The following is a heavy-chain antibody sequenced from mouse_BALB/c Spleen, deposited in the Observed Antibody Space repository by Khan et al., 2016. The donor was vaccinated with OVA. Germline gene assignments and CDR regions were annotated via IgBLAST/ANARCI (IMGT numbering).Heavy chain of an antibody. CDR3: ARAGYGSFGF. V-gene: IGHV1S29*02. CDR2: IFPNTGDT. J-gene: IGHJ3*01. D-gene: IGHD1-2*01. CDR1: GYTFTDYN. Sequence: VQLQQSGPELVKPGASVKISCKASGYTFTDYNMDWVRQSQGESLEWIGYIFPNTGDTGYNQKFKTKATLTVDSSSNTAYIELRSLTSDDSAVYFCARAGYGSFGFWGQGTLVTVSA.